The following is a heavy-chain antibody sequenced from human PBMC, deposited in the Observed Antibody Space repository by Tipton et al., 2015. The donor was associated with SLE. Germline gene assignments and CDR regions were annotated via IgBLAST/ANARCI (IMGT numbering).Heavy chain of an antibody. J-gene: IGHJ4*02. D-gene: IGHD2-8*01. V-gene: IGHV3-21*01. CDR2: ISSSSANI. CDR3: ASSEYAGFDY. Sequence: GSLRLSCAASGFTFSRYSMNWVRQPPGKGLEWISSISSSSANIYYAGSVKGRFTISRGNAKNSLYLQMNSLRAEDTAVYYCASSEYAGFDYWGQGTLVTVSS. CDR1: GFTFSRYS.